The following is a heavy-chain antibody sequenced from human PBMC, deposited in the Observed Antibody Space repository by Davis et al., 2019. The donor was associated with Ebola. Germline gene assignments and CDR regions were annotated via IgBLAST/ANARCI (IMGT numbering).Heavy chain of an antibody. CDR2: INHSGST. D-gene: IGHD2-15*01. V-gene: IGHV4-34*01. CDR3: ARRQRHCGGGSCNNWFDP. J-gene: IGHJ5*02. CDR1: GGSFSGYY. Sequence: SETLSLTCAVYGGSFSGYYWSWIRQPPGKGLEWIGEINHSGSTNYNPSLKSRVTISVDTSKNQSSLKLSSVTAADTAIYFCARRQRHCGGGSCNNWFDPWDQGTLVTVSS.